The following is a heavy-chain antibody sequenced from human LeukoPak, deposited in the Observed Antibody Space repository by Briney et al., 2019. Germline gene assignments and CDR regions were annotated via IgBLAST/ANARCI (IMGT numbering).Heavy chain of an antibody. Sequence: PGGPLSLSCAASGLTLRRWEMNCLRDARGEAREGVSYISSSGSTKYYAASVKGRFTTSRDNAKSTLYLQMNSLRAEDTAVYYCARDHPSRGNSYGCLDYWGQGTLVTVSP. CDR1: GLTLRRWE. V-gene: IGHV3-48*03. D-gene: IGHD5-18*01. CDR2: ISSSGSTK. J-gene: IGHJ4*02. CDR3: ARDHPSRGNSYGCLDY.